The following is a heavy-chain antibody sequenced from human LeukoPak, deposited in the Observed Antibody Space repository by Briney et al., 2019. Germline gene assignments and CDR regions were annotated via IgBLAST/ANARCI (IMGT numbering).Heavy chain of an antibody. Sequence: GASVKVSCKASGYTFTSYGISWVRQAPGQGLEWMGWISAYNGNTNYAQKLQGRVTMTTDTSTSTAYMELRSLRSDDTAVYYCARSITMIVVVIMPDAFDIWGQGTMVTVSS. D-gene: IGHD3-22*01. CDR1: GYTFTSYG. CDR3: ARSITMIVVVIMPDAFDI. CDR2: ISAYNGNT. J-gene: IGHJ3*02. V-gene: IGHV1-18*01.